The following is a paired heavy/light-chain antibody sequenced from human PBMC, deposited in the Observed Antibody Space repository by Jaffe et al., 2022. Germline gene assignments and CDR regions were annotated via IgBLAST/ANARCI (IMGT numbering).Heavy chain of an antibody. J-gene: IGHJ6*03. CDR3: AKIKSYGGYDLGPRDYYYYYMDV. Sequence: QVQLVESGGGVVQPGGSLRLSCAASGFTFSSYGMHWVRQAPGKGLEWVAFIRYDGSNKYYADSVKGRFTISRDNSKNTLYLQMNSLRAEDTAVYYCAKIKSYGGYDLGPRDYYYYYMDVWGKGTTVTVSS. V-gene: IGHV3-30*02. CDR1: GFTFSSYG. D-gene: IGHD5-12*01. CDR2: IRYDGSNK.
Light chain of an antibody. Sequence: EIVLTQSPGTLSLSPGERATLSCRASQSVSSSYLAWYQQKPGQAPRLLIYGASSRATGIPDRFSGSGSGTDFTLTISRLEPEDFAVYYCQQYGSSRITFGQGTRLEIK. CDR3: QQYGSSRIT. J-gene: IGKJ5*01. CDR1: QSVSSSY. V-gene: IGKV3-20*01. CDR2: GAS.